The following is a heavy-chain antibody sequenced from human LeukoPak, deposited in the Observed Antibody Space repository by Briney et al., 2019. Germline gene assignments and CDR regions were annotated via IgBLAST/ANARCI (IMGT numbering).Heavy chain of an antibody. CDR2: IRQDGSEK. Sequence: GGSLRLSCAASGFTFSSYWMYWVRQAPGEGLEWVANIRQDGSEKYYVDSVKGRFTISRDNAKNSLYLQMNSLRVEDTAVYYCAKRLGSNDNAFDIWGQGTTVTVSS. D-gene: IGHD2-15*01. CDR1: GFTFSSYW. J-gene: IGHJ3*02. CDR3: AKRLGSNDNAFDI. V-gene: IGHV3-7*03.